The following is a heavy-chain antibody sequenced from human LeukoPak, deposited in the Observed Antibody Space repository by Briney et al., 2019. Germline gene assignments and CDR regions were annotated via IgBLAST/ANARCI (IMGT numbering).Heavy chain of an antibody. CDR1: GDSISSSSYY. CDR2: LYYSGST. Sequence: PSETLSLTCTVSGDSISSSSYYWGWIRQPPGKGLEWIGSLYYSGSTNYNPSLKSRVTISVDTSKNQFSLKLSSVTAADTAVYYCARGQAGRIYPGSYRYWFDPWGQGTLVTVSS. D-gene: IGHD3-16*02. V-gene: IGHV4-39*07. CDR3: ARGQAGRIYPGSYRYWFDP. J-gene: IGHJ5*02.